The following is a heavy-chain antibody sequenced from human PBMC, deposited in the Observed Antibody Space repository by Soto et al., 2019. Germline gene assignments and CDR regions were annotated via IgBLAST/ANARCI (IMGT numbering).Heavy chain of an antibody. J-gene: IGHJ3*02. D-gene: IGHD2-2*02. CDR1: GFSLSTSGMC. V-gene: IGHV2-70*01. CDR2: IDWDDDK. Sequence: SGPTLVNPTQTLTLTCTFSGFSLSTSGMCVSWIRQPPGKALEWLALIDWDDDKYYSTSLKTRLTISKDTSKNQVVLTMTNMDPVDTATYYCARIPRYCSSTSCYNAFDIWGQGTMVTVS. CDR3: ARIPRYCSSTSCYNAFDI.